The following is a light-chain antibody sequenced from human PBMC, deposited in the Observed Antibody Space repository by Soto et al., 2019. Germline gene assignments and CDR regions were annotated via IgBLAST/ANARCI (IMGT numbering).Light chain of an antibody. V-gene: IGKV3-20*01. CDR1: QSVGNNY. Sequence: EIVLTQSPGTLSLSPGEGATLSCRASQSVGNNYLAWYHQKPGPAPRFLMYDASTGATGFPDRFSGSGSATDFTLTISRLESEDFAVYYCQQYGRTPLTFGGGTKVEIK. J-gene: IGKJ4*01. CDR3: QQYGRTPLT. CDR2: DAS.